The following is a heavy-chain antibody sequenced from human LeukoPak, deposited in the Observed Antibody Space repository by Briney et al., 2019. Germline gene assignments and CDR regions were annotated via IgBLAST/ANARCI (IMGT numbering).Heavy chain of an antibody. Sequence: GGSLRLSCAASGFTFSSYSMNWVRQAPGKGLEWVSSISSSSSYIYYADSVKGRFTISRDNAKNSLYLQMNSLRAEDTAVYYCARDPYSGYDYDHYFDYWGQGTLVTVSS. V-gene: IGHV3-21*01. CDR2: ISSSSSYI. J-gene: IGHJ4*02. CDR1: GFTFSSYS. D-gene: IGHD5-12*01. CDR3: ARDPYSGYDYDHYFDY.